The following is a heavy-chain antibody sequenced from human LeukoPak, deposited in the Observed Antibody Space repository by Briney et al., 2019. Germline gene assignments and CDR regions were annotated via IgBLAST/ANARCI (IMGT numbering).Heavy chain of an antibody. CDR1: GSNFGNYY. CDR3: ASQTMVRGVITSYYFDY. J-gene: IGHJ4*02. D-gene: IGHD3-10*01. Sequence: PGGSLRLSCAASGSNFGNYYVSWVRQAPGKGLEWVSSISSSSSYIYYADSVKGRFTISRDNAKNSLYLQMNSLRAEDTAVYYCASQTMVRGVITSYYFDYWGQGTLVTVSS. CDR2: ISSSSSYI. V-gene: IGHV3-21*01.